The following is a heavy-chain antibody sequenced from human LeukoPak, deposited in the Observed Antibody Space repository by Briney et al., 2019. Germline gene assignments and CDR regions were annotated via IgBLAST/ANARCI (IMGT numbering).Heavy chain of an antibody. CDR2: IRYDGSNK. CDR1: GFTFSSYW. D-gene: IGHD4-17*01. Sequence: GGSLRLSCAASGFTFSSYWMSWVRQAPGKGLEWVAFIRYDGSNKYYADSVKGRFTISRDNSKNTLYLQMNSLRAEDTAVYYCARESGSVTSEVDFDYWGQGTLVTVSS. J-gene: IGHJ4*02. V-gene: IGHV3-30*02. CDR3: ARESGSVTSEVDFDY.